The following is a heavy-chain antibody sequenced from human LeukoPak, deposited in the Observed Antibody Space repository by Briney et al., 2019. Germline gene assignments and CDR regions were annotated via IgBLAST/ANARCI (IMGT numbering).Heavy chain of an antibody. CDR3: ARERLEDYYDSSGYYSAIDAFDI. J-gene: IGHJ3*02. CDR2: TRNRANSYTK. V-gene: IGHV3-72*01. CDR1: GFTFSSYG. Sequence: GGSLRLSCAASGFTFSSYGMHWVRQAPGKGLEWVGRTRNRANSYTKEYAASVKGRFTISRDDSNYSLYLQMNSLKTEDTAVYYCARERLEDYYDSSGYYSAIDAFDIWGQGTMVTVPS. D-gene: IGHD3-22*01.